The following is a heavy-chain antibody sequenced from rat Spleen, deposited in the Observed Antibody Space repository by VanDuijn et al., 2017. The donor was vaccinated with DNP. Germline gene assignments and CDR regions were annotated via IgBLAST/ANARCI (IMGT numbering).Heavy chain of an antibody. J-gene: IGHJ2*01. CDR2: IIHDGSTT. V-gene: IGHV5-29*01. CDR1: GFTFSNYD. CDR3: ARPDH. Sequence: EVQLVESGGGLVQPGRSLKLSCAASGFTFSNYDMAWVRQAPTKALEWVATIIHDGSTTYYRDSVKGRFSVSRDNAKSTLYLQMDSLRSEDTATYYCARPDHWGQGVMVTVSS.